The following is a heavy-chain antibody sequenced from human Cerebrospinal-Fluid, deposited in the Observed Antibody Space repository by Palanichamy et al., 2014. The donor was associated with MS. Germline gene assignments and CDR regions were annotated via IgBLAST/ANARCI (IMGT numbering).Heavy chain of an antibody. CDR2: IFYTGNT. CDR1: GGSMSSFY. J-gene: IGHJ4*02. D-gene: IGHD5-18*01. V-gene: IGHV4-59*08. CDR3: ARASFRYSSISD. Sequence: QVQLQESGPGLVKPSETLSLTCTVSGGSMSSFYWTWIRQPPGKGLEWIGYIFYTGNTNYNPSLKSRVAISIDTSKNQFSLKVRSVTAADTAVYYCARASFRYSSISDWGQGILVTVSA.